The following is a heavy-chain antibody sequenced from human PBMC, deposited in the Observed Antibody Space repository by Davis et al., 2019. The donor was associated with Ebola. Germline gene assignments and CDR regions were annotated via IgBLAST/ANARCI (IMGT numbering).Heavy chain of an antibody. J-gene: IGHJ6*02. V-gene: IGHV3-21*01. CDR2: ISSGANYI. Sequence: GGSLRLSCAASGFDFSSYTINWVRQAPGKGLEWVSSISSGANYIYDAASVRGRFTISRDNAKNSLYLQMNSLRGEDTAVYYCARGSDSSFMDVWGQGTTVSVPS. D-gene: IGHD6-13*01. CDR3: ARGSDSSFMDV. CDR1: GFDFSSYT.